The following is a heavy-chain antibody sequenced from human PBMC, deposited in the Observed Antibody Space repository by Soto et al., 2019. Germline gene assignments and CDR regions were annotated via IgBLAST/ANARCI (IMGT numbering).Heavy chain of an antibody. J-gene: IGHJ4*02. CDR2: IYYSGST. CDR3: ASSGYSYGLYY. D-gene: IGHD5-18*01. CDR1: GGSMSSGDYY. V-gene: IGHV4-30-4*01. Sequence: SETLSLPCPVSGGSMSSGDYYWSWIRQPPGKGLEWIGYIYYSGSTYYNPSLKSRVTISVDTSKNQFSLKLSSVTAADTAVYYCASSGYSYGLYYWGQGTLVTVPS.